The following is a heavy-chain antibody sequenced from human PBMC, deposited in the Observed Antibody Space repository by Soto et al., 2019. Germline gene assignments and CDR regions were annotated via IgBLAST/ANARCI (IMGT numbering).Heavy chain of an antibody. CDR2: ISGTGYNT. CDR1: GFTFSNYV. Sequence: VQLLESGGGLVQPGGSLRLYCAASGFTFSNYVMTWVRLAPGEGLEWVPPISGTGYNTFYADTVKGPLTTSRDNSKNTAYLQMFSLPAEDAAVDYCTKRDFMWRKKSNCFFSYWCQATLVTVSS. J-gene: IGHJ4*02. CDR3: TKRDFMWRKKSNCFFSY. D-gene: IGHD1-1*01. V-gene: IGHV3-23*01.